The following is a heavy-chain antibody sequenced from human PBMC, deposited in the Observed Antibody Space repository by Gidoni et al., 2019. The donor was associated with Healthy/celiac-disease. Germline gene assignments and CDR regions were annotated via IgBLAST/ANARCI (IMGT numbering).Heavy chain of an antibody. V-gene: IGHV4-38-2*01. CDR1: GYSISSGYY. J-gene: IGHJ4*02. D-gene: IGHD4-17*01. CDR2: IYHSGST. Sequence: QVQLQESGPGLVKPSETLSLTCAVSGYSISSGYYWGWIRQPPGKGLEWIGSIYHSGSTYYNPSLKSRVTISVDTSKNQFSLKLSSVTAADTTVYYCARPGDYGDYVWAFDYWGQGTLVTVSS. CDR3: ARPGDYGDYVWAFDY.